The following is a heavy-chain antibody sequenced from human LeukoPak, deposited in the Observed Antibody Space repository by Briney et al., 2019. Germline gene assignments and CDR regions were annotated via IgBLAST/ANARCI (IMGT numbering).Heavy chain of an antibody. CDR3: AKDSTKFFSITMVRGSWFDP. J-gene: IGHJ5*02. CDR1: GFTFSRYG. CDR2: IRYDGSNK. D-gene: IGHD3-10*01. Sequence: GGSLRLSCAASGFTFSRYGMHWVRKAPGKGLEWVAFIRYDGSNKYYADSVKGRFTISRDNSKNTVYLKMSSMRAEYTAVYYCAKDSTKFFSITMVRGSWFDPWGQGTLVTVSS. V-gene: IGHV3-30*02.